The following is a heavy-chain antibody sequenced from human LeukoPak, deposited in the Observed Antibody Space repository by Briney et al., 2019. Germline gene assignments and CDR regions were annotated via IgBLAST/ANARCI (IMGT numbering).Heavy chain of an antibody. Sequence: ASVKVSCKASGYTFTGYYMHWVRQAPGQGLEWMGWINPNSGGTNYAQKFQGRVTMPRDTSISTAYMELSRLRSDDTAVYYCASSMVRGGGWFDPWGQGTLVTVSS. CDR2: INPNSGGT. V-gene: IGHV1-2*02. J-gene: IGHJ5*02. D-gene: IGHD3-10*01. CDR3: ASSMVRGGGWFDP. CDR1: GYTFTGYY.